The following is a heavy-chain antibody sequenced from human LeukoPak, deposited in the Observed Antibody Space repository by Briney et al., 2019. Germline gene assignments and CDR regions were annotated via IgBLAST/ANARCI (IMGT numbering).Heavy chain of an antibody. V-gene: IGHV4-34*01. D-gene: IGHD4/OR15-4a*01. CDR1: GGSFSGYY. CDR3: ARSIGLTTAY. Sequence: SETLSLTCAVYGGSFSGYYWSWIRQPPGKGLEWIGEINHSGSTNYNPSLKSRVTISVDTPKNQFSLKLSSVTAADTAVYYCARSIGLTTAYWGQGTLVTVSS. CDR2: INHSGST. J-gene: IGHJ4*02.